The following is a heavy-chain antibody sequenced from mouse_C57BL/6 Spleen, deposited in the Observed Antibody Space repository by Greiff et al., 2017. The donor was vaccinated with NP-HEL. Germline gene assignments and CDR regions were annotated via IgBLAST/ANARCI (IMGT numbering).Heavy chain of an antibody. CDR2: IDPETGGT. CDR1: GYTFTDYE. CDR3: TRRGYGTSYYYAMDY. J-gene: IGHJ4*01. V-gene: IGHV1-15*01. D-gene: IGHD1-1*01. Sequence: VQLQQSGAELVRPGASVTLSCKASGYTFTDYEIHWVKQTPVHGLEWIGAIDPETGGTAYNQKFKGKAILTADKSSSTAYMELRSLTSEDSAVYYCTRRGYGTSYYYAMDYWGQGTSVTVSS.